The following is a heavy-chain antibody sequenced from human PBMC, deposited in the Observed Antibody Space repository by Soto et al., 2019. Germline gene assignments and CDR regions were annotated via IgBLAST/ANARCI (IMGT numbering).Heavy chain of an antibody. CDR1: GYTLIMYY. Sequence: ASVKVSCKASGYTLIMYYIHWMRQAPGQGLEWMGIINPSGGSTTYAQKFQGRLTMTRDTSTSTVYMDLNSLRSEDTAVYYCARSPYSSGYYYAIDYWGQGTQVTVSS. J-gene: IGHJ4*02. CDR3: ARSPYSSGYYYAIDY. CDR2: INPSGGST. D-gene: IGHD3-22*01. V-gene: IGHV1-46*01.